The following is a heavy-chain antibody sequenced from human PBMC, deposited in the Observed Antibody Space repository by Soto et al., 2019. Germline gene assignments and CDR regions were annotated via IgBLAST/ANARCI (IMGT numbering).Heavy chain of an antibody. CDR2: IIPIFGTA. CDR3: ARENTVTTAYYYYGMDV. V-gene: IGHV1-69*01. D-gene: IGHD4-17*01. J-gene: IGHJ6*02. Sequence: QVQLVQSGAEVQKPGSSVKVSCKASGGTFSSYAISWVRQAPGQGLEWMGGIIPIFGTANYAQKFQGRVTITADESTSTAYMELSSLRSEDTAVYYCARENTVTTAYYYYGMDVWGQGTTVTVSS. CDR1: GGTFSSYA.